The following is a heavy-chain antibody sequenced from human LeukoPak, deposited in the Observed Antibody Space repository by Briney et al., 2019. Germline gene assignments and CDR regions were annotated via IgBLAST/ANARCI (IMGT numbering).Heavy chain of an antibody. Sequence: GGSLRLSCAASGFTFSSYSMNSVRQAPGKGLECVSSISSSSSYIYYADSVKGRFTMSRDNSKNTLYLQMNSLRAEDTAVYYCATGVYSGSYSPLVYWGQGTLVTVSS. CDR1: GFTFSSYS. J-gene: IGHJ4*02. V-gene: IGHV3-21*04. CDR2: ISSSSSYI. D-gene: IGHD1-26*01. CDR3: ATGVYSGSYSPLVY.